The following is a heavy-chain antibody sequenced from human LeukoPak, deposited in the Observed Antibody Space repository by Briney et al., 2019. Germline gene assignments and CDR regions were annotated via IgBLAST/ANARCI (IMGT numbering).Heavy chain of an antibody. V-gene: IGHV1-3*01. Sequence: ASVKVSCKASGYIFTSYAMHWVRQAPGQRLEWMGWINAGNGNTKYSQKFQGRVTITRDTSASTAYMELSSLRSEDTAVYYCARPARGYRYGRWYFDLWGRGTLVTVSS. D-gene: IGHD5-18*01. CDR1: GYIFTSYA. CDR3: ARPARGYRYGRWYFDL. CDR2: INAGNGNT. J-gene: IGHJ2*01.